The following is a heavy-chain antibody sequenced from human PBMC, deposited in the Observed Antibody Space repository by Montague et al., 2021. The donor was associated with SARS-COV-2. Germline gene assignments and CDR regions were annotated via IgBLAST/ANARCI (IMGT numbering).Heavy chain of an antibody. CDR3: ANFRRTQLLFGTLYYGMDV. J-gene: IGHJ6*02. CDR2: FSYSDST. D-gene: IGHD2-2*01. V-gene: IGHV4-39*02. CDR1: GASISTSTDH. Sequence: SETLSLTCSVSGASISTSTDHWAWIRQSPGKGLEWVGSFSYSDSTHYNPSLRSRVTISVDTSKNHFTLRLSSVTAADTAVYYCANFRRTQLLFGTLYYGMDVWGQGTTVTVSS.